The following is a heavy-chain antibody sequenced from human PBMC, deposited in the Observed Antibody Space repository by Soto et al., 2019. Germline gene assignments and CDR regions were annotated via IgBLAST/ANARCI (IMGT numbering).Heavy chain of an antibody. CDR1: GFTFRNYW. J-gene: IGHJ4*02. Sequence: EVQLAESGGGLVQPGGSLRLSCAASGFTFRNYWMSWVRQAPGKGLEWVASIKPDGSDQYYVDSVKGRFIISRDNARDSLYLQMNSLIDEDTAVYYCAKLRGGTTIYDYWGQGTLVTVSS. CDR2: IKPDGSDQ. V-gene: IGHV3-7*01. CDR3: AKLRGGTTIYDY. D-gene: IGHD1-1*01.